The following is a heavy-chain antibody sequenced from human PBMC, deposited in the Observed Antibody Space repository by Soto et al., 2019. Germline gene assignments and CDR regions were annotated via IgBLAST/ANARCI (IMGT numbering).Heavy chain of an antibody. CDR2: MYYSGST. CDR3: ARASTYYYDSSGHPYFAY. Sequence: SETLSLTCTVSGGSISSSTYYWGWIRQPPGKGLEWIGSMYYSGSTYYNPSLKSRVTISVDTSKNQFSLKLSSVTAADTAVYYCARASTYYYDSSGHPYFAYWGQGSLVTVSS. D-gene: IGHD3-22*01. J-gene: IGHJ4*02. V-gene: IGHV4-39*07. CDR1: GGSISSSTYY.